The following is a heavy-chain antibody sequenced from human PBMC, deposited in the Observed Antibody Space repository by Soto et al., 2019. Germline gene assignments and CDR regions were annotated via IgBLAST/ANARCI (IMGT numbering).Heavy chain of an antibody. J-gene: IGHJ6*02. Sequence: PGGSLRLSCVASGFTFNYYGIHWVRQAPGKGLEWVAVIWHDGTKKDYVDSVQGRFTVSRDNSRNTVHLQMNSLRADDTAIYYCARDGSSTHLYYGLDVWGQGTLVTVSS. V-gene: IGHV3-33*01. CDR3: ARDGSSTHLYYGLDV. CDR2: IWHDGTKK. D-gene: IGHD1-26*01. CDR1: GFTFNYYG.